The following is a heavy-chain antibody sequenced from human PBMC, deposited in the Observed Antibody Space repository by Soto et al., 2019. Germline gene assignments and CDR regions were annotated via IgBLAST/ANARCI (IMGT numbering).Heavy chain of an antibody. Sequence: ASVKVSCKASGYTFTSYGISWVRQAPGQGLEWMGWISAYNGNTNYAQKLQGRVTMTTDTSTSTAYMELRSLRSDDTAVYYCARVRYNWRNYYYYMDVWGKGTTVTVSS. V-gene: IGHV1-18*01. J-gene: IGHJ6*03. CDR1: GYTFTSYG. CDR3: ARVRYNWRNYYYYMDV. CDR2: ISAYNGNT. D-gene: IGHD1-1*01.